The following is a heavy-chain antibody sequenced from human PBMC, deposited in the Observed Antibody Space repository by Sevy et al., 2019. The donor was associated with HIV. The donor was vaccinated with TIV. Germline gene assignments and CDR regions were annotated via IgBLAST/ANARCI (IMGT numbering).Heavy chain of an antibody. CDR1: GFTVSSNY. D-gene: IGHD3-16*01. Sequence: GGSLRLSCAASGFTVSSNYMSWVRQAPGKGLEWVSVIYSGGSTYYADSVKGRFTISRDNSKNTLYLQMNSLRAEDTAVYYCARVGPTSRGELDYWAQGTLVTVSS. CDR2: IYSGGST. CDR3: ARVGPTSRGELDY. J-gene: IGHJ4*02. V-gene: IGHV3-53*01.